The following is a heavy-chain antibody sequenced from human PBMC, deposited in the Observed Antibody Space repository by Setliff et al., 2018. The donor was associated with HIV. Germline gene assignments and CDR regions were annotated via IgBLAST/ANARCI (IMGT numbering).Heavy chain of an antibody. V-gene: IGHV3-23*01. CDR1: GFNFRTYA. D-gene: IGHD3-9*01. Sequence: GGSLRLSCAVSGFNFRTYAMSWVRQAPGKGLDWVSVISGSGDSAYYADSMKGRFTISRDDSKNMLFLQMDSLRVEDTAVYYCAKSHTFYFDTPSYPLDYWGQGTLVTVSS. CDR3: AKSHTFYFDTPSYPLDY. J-gene: IGHJ4*02. CDR2: ISGSGDSA.